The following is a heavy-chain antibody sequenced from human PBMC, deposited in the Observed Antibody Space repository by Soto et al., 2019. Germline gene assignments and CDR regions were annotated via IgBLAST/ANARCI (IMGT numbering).Heavy chain of an antibody. CDR2: ISGSGGST. V-gene: IGHV3-23*01. Sequence: PGGSLRLSCAASGFTFSSYAMSWVRQAPGKGLEWVSAISGSGGSTYYADSVKGRFTISRDNSKNTLYLQMNSLRAEDTAVYYCAKTSRIFGVVSYYYYGMDVWGQGTTVTSP. CDR3: AKTSRIFGVVSYYYYGMDV. D-gene: IGHD3-3*01. CDR1: GFTFSSYA. J-gene: IGHJ6*02.